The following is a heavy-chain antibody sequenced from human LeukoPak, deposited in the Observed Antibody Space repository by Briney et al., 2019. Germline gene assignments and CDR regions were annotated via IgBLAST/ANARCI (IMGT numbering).Heavy chain of an antibody. CDR3: ARDYGDYRFDP. CDR2: INPSGGGT. Sequence: ASVKVSCKASGYTFTSYYMHWVRQAPGQGLEWMGIINPSGGGTSYAQKFQGRVTMTRDTSTSTVYMELSSLRSEDTAVYYCARDYGDYRFDPWGQGTLVTVSS. J-gene: IGHJ5*02. CDR1: GYTFTSYY. D-gene: IGHD4-17*01. V-gene: IGHV1-46*01.